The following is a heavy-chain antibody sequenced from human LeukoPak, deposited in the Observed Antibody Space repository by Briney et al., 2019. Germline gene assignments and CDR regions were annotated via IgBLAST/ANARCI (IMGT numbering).Heavy chain of an antibody. CDR2: IDPSDSYT. CDR3: ARQSYDSNGYYYFDY. D-gene: IGHD3-22*01. Sequence: HGESLKISCKDSGYNFATHYINWVRQMPGKGLEWMGRIDPSDSYTNYSPSFQGHVSISADKSISTAYLQWSSLKASDTAMYYCARQSYDSNGYYYFDYWGQGTLVTVSS. V-gene: IGHV5-10-1*01. CDR1: GYNFATHY. J-gene: IGHJ4*02.